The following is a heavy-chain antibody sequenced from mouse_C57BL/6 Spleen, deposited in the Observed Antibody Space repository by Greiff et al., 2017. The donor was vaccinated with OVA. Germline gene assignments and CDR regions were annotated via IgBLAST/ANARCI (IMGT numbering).Heavy chain of an antibody. J-gene: IGHJ4*01. CDR1: GYTFTDYY. CDR2: INPNNGGT. Sequence: VQLKQSGPELVKPGASVKISCKASGYTFTDYYMNWVKQSHGKSLEWIGDINPNNGGTSYNQKFKGKATLTVDKSSSTAYMELRSLTSEDSAVYYCARWLLRGDYAMDYWGQGTSVTVSS. V-gene: IGHV1-26*01. D-gene: IGHD2-3*01. CDR3: ARWLLRGDYAMDY.